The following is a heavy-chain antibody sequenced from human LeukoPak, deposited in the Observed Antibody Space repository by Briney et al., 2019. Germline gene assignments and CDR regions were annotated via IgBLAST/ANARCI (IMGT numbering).Heavy chain of an antibody. CDR2: ISGYNGQT. J-gene: IGHJ5*02. CDR1: DDSFTPYG. V-gene: IGHV1-18*01. D-gene: IGHD3-10*01. Sequence: ASVKVSCKASDDSFTPYGFTWVRQAPGQGLEYMGWISGYNGQTRYAQHLQDRVTMTIDKSTNTAYLELRSLRSDDTAVYYCAGDYYGSGSPLNWCDPWGQGTLVTVSS. CDR3: AGDYYGSGSPLNWCDP.